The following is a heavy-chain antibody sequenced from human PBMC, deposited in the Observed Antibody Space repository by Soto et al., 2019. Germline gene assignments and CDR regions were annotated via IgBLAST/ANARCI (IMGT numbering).Heavy chain of an antibody. CDR3: AKAPGYSSSWYYFDY. J-gene: IGHJ4*02. V-gene: IGHV3-9*01. CDR2: ISWNSGSI. Sequence: EVQLVESGGGLVQPGRSLRLSCAASGFTFDDYAMHWVRQAPGKGLEWVSGISWNSGSIGYADSVKGRFTISRDNAKNSLYLQMNSLRAEDTALYYCAKAPGYSSSWYYFDYWGQGTLVTVSS. CDR1: GFTFDDYA. D-gene: IGHD6-13*01.